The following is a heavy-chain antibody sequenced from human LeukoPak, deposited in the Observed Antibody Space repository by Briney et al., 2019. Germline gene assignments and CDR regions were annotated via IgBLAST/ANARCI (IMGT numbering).Heavy chain of an antibody. V-gene: IGHV1-2*02. D-gene: IGHD3-22*01. J-gene: IGHJ4*02. CDR1: GYTFTGYY. CDR2: INPNSGGT. Sequence: ASVKVSCRASGYTFTGYYMHWVRQAPGQGREWMGWINPNSGGTNYAQKFQGRVTMTRDTSISTAYMGLSRPRSDDTAVYYCARDQWADSSGYYYASFDYWGQGTLVTVSS. CDR3: ARDQWADSSGYYYASFDY.